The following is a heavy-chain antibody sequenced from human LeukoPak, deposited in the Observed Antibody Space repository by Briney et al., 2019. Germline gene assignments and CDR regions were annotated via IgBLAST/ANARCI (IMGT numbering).Heavy chain of an antibody. CDR3: ARHVWAVKGSSWYLGWFDP. J-gene: IGHJ5*02. Sequence: SETLSLTCTVSGGSISSSSYYWGWIRQPPGKGLEWIGSIYYSGSTYYNPSLKSRVTISVDTSKNQFSLKLSSVTAADTAVYYCARHVWAVKGSSWYLGWFDPWGQGTLVTVSS. D-gene: IGHD6-13*01. CDR2: IYYSGST. CDR1: GGSISSSSYY. V-gene: IGHV4-39*01.